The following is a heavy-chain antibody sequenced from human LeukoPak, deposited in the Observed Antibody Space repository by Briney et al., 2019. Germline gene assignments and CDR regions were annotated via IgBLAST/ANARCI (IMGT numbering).Heavy chain of an antibody. J-gene: IGHJ5*02. D-gene: IGHD2-2*01. Sequence: GGSLRLSCAASGFSFSTCEMNWVRQAPGKGLEWVSDITISGNTRNYADSVKGRFTISRDNARNSLYLQMNSLRVEDTAVYYCARGDPYADLWGQGTLVTVAS. CDR3: ARGDPYADL. CDR1: GFSFSTCE. CDR2: ITISGNTR. V-gene: IGHV3-48*03.